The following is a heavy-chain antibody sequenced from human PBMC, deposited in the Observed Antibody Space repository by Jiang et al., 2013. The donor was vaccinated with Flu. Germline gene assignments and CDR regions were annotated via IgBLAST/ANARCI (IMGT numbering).Heavy chain of an antibody. D-gene: IGHD5-18*01. J-gene: IGHJ4*02. V-gene: IGHV1-69*01. Sequence: GAEVKKPGSSVKVSCKASGGTFSSYAISWVRQAPGQGLEWMGGIIPIFGTANYAQKFQGRVTITADESTSTAYMELSSLRSEDTAVYYCASRRDRGYSYDPLMCPFDYWGQGTLVTVSS. CDR2: IIPIFGTA. CDR3: ASRRDRGYSYDPLMCPFDY. CDR1: GGTFSSYA.